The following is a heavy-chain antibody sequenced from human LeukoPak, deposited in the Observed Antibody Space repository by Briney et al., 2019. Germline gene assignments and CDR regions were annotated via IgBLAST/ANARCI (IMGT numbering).Heavy chain of an antibody. J-gene: IGHJ5*02. CDR2: IYYSGNT. CDR3: ARDRGDFWSGYGWFDP. D-gene: IGHD3-3*01. CDR1: GGSISSSSYY. V-gene: IGHV4-39*02. Sequence: SETLSLTCTVSGGSISSSSYYWGWIRQPPGKGLEWIGNIYYSGNTYYNPSLQSRVTISVDTSKNQFSLKLSSVTAADTAVYYCARDRGDFWSGYGWFDPWGQGTLVTVSS.